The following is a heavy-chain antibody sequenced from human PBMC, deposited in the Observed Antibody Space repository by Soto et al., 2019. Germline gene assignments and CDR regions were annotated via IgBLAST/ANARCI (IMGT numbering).Heavy chain of an antibody. Sequence: EVQLLESGGGLVQPGGSLRLSCAASGFTFSSYAMTWVHQAPGKGLEWVSGISGSGHSTYYADSVKGRFTISRDNSKNTLYLQMNSLRAEDTAVYYCAKGPGGRYFDWSVFDYWGQGTLVTVSS. J-gene: IGHJ4*02. CDR3: AKGPGGRYFDWSVFDY. CDR2: ISGSGHST. D-gene: IGHD3-9*01. V-gene: IGHV3-23*01. CDR1: GFTFSSYA.